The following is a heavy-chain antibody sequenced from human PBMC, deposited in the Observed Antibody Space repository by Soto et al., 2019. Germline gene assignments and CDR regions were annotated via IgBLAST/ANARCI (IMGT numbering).Heavy chain of an antibody. V-gene: IGHV3-49*04. D-gene: IGHD2-2*01. CDR2: IRRKDYGGTA. J-gene: IGHJ4*02. Sequence: GGSLSLSCTASGFTFGDYSMSWVRQAPGKGLEWVGFIRRKDYGGTAEYTASVKGRFIISRDDYKSIAYLQMNSLKTEETAVYFCARGGNYRSCTNDFWGQGNLVTVSP. CDR1: GFTFGDYS. CDR3: ARGGNYRSCTNDF.